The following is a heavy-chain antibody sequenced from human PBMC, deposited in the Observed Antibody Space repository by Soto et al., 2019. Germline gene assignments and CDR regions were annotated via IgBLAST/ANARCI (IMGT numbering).Heavy chain of an antibody. J-gene: IGHJ4*02. Sequence: QVQLVQSGAEVKKPGASVKVSCKVSGYTLTELSMHWVRQAPGKGLEWMGGFDPEDGETIYAQKFQGRVTMTEDTSTDRAYMELSSLRAEDTAVYYCATVGYCSGGSCYSGVGYGYWGQGTLVTVSS. CDR1: GYTLTELS. CDR3: ATVGYCSGGSCYSGVGYGY. D-gene: IGHD2-15*01. CDR2: FDPEDGET. V-gene: IGHV1-24*01.